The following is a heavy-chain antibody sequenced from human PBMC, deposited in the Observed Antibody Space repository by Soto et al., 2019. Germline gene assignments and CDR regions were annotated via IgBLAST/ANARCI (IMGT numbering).Heavy chain of an antibody. D-gene: IGHD3-9*01. Sequence: TSETLSLTCTVSGGSISSYYWSWIRQPPGKGLEWIGYIYYSGSTNYNPSLKSRVTISVDTSKNQFSLKLSSVTAADTAVYYCARVSGWTGLIDYWGQGTLVTVSS. CDR3: ARVSGWTGLIDY. J-gene: IGHJ4*02. V-gene: IGHV4-59*01. CDR1: GGSISSYY. CDR2: IYYSGST.